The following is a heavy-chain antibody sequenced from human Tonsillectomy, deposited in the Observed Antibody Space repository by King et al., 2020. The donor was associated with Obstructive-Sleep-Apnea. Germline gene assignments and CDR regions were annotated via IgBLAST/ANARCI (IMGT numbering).Heavy chain of an antibody. CDR3: ARGIVLMVYATFDY. J-gene: IGHJ4*02. CDR1: GGSFSGYY. CDR2: IKYSGST. V-gene: IGHV4-34*01. Sequence: VQLQQWGEGLLKPSETLSLTCAVYGGSFSGYYWSWIRQPPGKGLEWIGEIKYSGSTNYNPSLKRRVTISVDTSKNQVSLKLSSVTAADTAVYYCARGIVLMVYATFDYWGQGSLVTVSS. D-gene: IGHD2-8*01.